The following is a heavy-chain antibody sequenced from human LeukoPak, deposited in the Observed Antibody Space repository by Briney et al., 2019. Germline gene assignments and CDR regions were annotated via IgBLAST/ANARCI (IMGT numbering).Heavy chain of an antibody. Sequence: SETLSLTCTVSGGSISSSSYYWGWIRQPPGKGLEWIGSIYYSGSTYYNPSLKSRVTISVDTSKNQFSLKLSSVTAADTAVYYCARGKQPYSSSWFDYWGQGTLVTVSS. D-gene: IGHD6-13*01. V-gene: IGHV4-39*01. CDR2: IYYSGST. J-gene: IGHJ4*02. CDR3: ARGKQPYSSSWFDY. CDR1: GGSISSSSYY.